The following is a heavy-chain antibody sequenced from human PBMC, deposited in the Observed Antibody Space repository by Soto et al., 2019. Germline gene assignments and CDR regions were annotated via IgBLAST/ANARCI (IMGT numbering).Heavy chain of an antibody. Sequence: GSLRLSCAVSGFTFTDYYMSWIRQAPGKGLEWVSYISSSGSTIYYADSVKGRFTISRDNAKNSLYLQMNSLRAEDTAVYYCANLGITMIVVVPRMTHFQHWGQGTLVTVSS. J-gene: IGHJ1*01. CDR1: GFTFTDYY. CDR2: ISSSGSTI. V-gene: IGHV3-11*01. CDR3: ANLGITMIVVVPRMTHFQH. D-gene: IGHD3-22*01.